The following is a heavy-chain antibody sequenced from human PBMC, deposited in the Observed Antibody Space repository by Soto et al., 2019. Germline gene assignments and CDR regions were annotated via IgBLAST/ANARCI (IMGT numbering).Heavy chain of an antibody. V-gene: IGHV1-69*02. CDR2: IIPIPGIA. Sequence: QVQLVQSGAEVKKPGSSVKVSCKASGGTFSSYTISWVRQAPGQELEWMGRIIPIPGIANYAQKFQGRVKITANISASTAYRALSSLRSEETAVYYCAWGTAYCSGDCYSGYWGQGILVTASS. J-gene: IGHJ4*02. CDR3: AWGTAYCSGDCYSGY. D-gene: IGHD2-21*01. CDR1: GGTFSSYT.